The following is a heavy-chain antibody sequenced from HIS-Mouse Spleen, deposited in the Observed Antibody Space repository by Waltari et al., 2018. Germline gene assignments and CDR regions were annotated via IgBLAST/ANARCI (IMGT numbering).Heavy chain of an antibody. CDR2: IYYCGST. Sequence: QLQLQESGPGLVKPSEPLSLTCTVSGGPISSSSYYCGWIRQPPGKGLEWIGSIYYCGSTYYNPSLKSRVTISVDTSKNQFSLKLSSVTAADTAVYYCAREIPYSSSWYDWYFDLWGRGTLVTVSS. CDR3: AREIPYSSSWYDWYFDL. D-gene: IGHD6-13*01. CDR1: GGPISSSSYY. V-gene: IGHV4-39*07. J-gene: IGHJ2*01.